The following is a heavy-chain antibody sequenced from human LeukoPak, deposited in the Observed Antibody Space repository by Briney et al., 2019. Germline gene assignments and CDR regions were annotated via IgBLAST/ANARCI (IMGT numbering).Heavy chain of an antibody. CDR3: ARVSGVRGTTGVNWFDP. Sequence: PSETLSLTCAVYGGSFSGYYWSWIRQPPGKGLEWIGEINHSGPTNYNPSLKSRVTISVDTSKNQFSLKLSSVTAADTAVYYCARVSGVRGTTGVNWFDPWGQGTLVTVSS. V-gene: IGHV4-34*01. CDR1: GGSFSGYY. CDR2: INHSGPT. D-gene: IGHD3-10*01. J-gene: IGHJ5*02.